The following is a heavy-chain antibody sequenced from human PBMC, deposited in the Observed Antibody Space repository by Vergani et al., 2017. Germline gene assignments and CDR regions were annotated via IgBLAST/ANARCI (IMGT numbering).Heavy chain of an antibody. J-gene: IGHJ3*02. Sequence: EVQLLESGGGLVQPGGSLRLSCAASGFTFSSYSMNWVRQAPGKGLEWVSYISSSSSTIYYADSVKGRFTISRDNAKNSLYLQMNSLRAEDTAVYYCARAPTDILTGYMRGKGAFDIWGQGTMVTVSS. D-gene: IGHD3-9*01. CDR3: ARAPTDILTGYMRGKGAFDI. CDR1: GFTFSSYS. CDR2: ISSSSSTI. V-gene: IGHV3-48*01.